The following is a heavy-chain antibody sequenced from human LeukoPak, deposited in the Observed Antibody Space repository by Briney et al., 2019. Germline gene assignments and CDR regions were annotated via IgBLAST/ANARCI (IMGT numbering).Heavy chain of an antibody. J-gene: IGHJ5*02. Sequence: GGSLRLSCAASGFTFSSYGMHWVRQAPGKGLEWVAVIWYDGSNKYYADSVKGRFTISRDNSKNTLYLQMNSLRAEDTAVYYCASSGYALGGWFDPWGQGTLVTVSS. CDR2: IWYDGSNK. CDR3: ASSGYALGGWFDP. V-gene: IGHV3-33*01. CDR1: GFTFSSYG. D-gene: IGHD5-12*01.